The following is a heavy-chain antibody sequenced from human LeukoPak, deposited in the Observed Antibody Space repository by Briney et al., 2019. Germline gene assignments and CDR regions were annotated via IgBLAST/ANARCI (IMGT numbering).Heavy chain of an antibody. CDR3: AGDFKFGSGFDY. V-gene: IGHV3-64*01. Sequence: GGSLRLSCAASGFSISSYAVHWVRQAPGKGLQYVSGISHGGSIDYANSVKGRFTISRDNSKNTLYLQMGSLRAEDMAVYYGAGDFKFGSGFDYWGQGILVTVSS. D-gene: IGHD3-16*01. J-gene: IGHJ4*02. CDR2: ISHGGSI. CDR1: GFSISSYA.